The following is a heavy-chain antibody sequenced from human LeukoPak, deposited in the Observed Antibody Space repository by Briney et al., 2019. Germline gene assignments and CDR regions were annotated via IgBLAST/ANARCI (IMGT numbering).Heavy chain of an antibody. J-gene: IGHJ4*02. CDR1: GFTFSSYS. D-gene: IGHD5-18*01. CDR2: ISSSSSYI. Sequence: PGGSLRLSCAASGFTFSSYSMNWVRQAPGKGLEWVSSISSSSSYIYYADSVKGRFTISRDNAKNSLYLQMNSLRAEDTAVYYCAGSESRGYSYGPDYFDYWGQGTLVTVSS. CDR3: AGSESRGYSYGPDYFDY. V-gene: IGHV3-21*01.